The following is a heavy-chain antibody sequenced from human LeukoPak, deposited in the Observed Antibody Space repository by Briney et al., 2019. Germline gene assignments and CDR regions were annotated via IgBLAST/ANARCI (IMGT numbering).Heavy chain of an antibody. CDR1: GGTFSSYA. V-gene: IGHV1-69*13. Sequence: SVKVSCKPSGGTFSSYAFSWLRQAPGQGLEWVGRIIPIYNPVDYTQRFQGRVTITADESTNTVYLELSSLSYGDTAVYYCAREPLGCGGDCHFDYWGQGTLVTVSS. CDR3: AREPLGCGGDCHFDY. J-gene: IGHJ4*02. CDR2: IIPIYNPV. D-gene: IGHD2-21*02.